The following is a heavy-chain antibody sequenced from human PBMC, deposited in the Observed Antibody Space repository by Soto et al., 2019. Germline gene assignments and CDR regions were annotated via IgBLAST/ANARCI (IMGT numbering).Heavy chain of an antibody. J-gene: IGHJ4*02. CDR3: ARGPMATTAY. CDR2: IYYSGST. Sequence: SETLSLTCTVSGGSISSYYWSWIRQPPGKGLEWIGYIYYSGSTNYNPSLKSRVTISVDTSKNQFSLKLSSVTAADTAVYYCARGPMATTAYWGQGTLVNVS. D-gene: IGHD5-12*01. V-gene: IGHV4-59*01. CDR1: GGSISSYY.